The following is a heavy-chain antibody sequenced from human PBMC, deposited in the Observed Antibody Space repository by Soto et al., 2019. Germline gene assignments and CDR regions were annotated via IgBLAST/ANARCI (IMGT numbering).Heavy chain of an antibody. V-gene: IGHV1-46*01. CDR1: GYTFTSWY. CDR3: ARPVEMATITPRCLDY. J-gene: IGHJ4*02. Sequence: ASVKVSCKASGYTFTSWYINWVRQAPGQGLEWMGMINPSGGSTSYAQKFQGRVTMTRDTSSRTVYMELSSLRSEDTAVYFCARPVEMATITPRCLDYWGQGTLVTVSS. D-gene: IGHD5-12*01. CDR2: INPSGGST.